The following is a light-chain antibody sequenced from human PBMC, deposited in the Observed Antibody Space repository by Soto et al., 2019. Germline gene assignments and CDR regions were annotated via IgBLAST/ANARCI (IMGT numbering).Light chain of an antibody. Sequence: SYELSQPPSVSVAPGQTATITCGGMSIGSKSVHWYQQKPGQAPVLVVYDNGDRPSEIPERFSGSNSENTATLTISRVEAGDEADYYCQVWDSSSDHVVIGGGTKLTVL. J-gene: IGLJ2*01. V-gene: IGLV3-21*02. CDR2: DNG. CDR1: SIGSKS. CDR3: QVWDSSSDHVV.